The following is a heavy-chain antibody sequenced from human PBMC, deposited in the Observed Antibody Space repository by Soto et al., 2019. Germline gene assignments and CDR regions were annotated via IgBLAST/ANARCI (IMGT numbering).Heavy chain of an antibody. J-gene: IGHJ4*02. D-gene: IGHD4-17*01. CDR2: IYYSGST. Sequence: PSETLSLTCTVSGGSISSGDYYWSWIRQPPGKGLEWIGYIYYSGSTYYNPSLKSRVTISVDTSKNQFSLKLSSVTAADTAVYYCARGTTVTLIDYWGQGTLVTVSS. CDR3: ARGTTVTLIDY. V-gene: IGHV4-30-4*01. CDR1: GGSISSGDYY.